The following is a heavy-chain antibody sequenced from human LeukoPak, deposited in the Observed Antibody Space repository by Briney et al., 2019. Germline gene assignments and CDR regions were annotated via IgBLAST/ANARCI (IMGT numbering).Heavy chain of an antibody. CDR1: GYSISSGYY. CDR3: AKHGRLADFDY. Sequence: SETLSLTCTVSGYSISSGYYWGWIRQPPGKGLEWIGSIYHSGSTYYNPSLKSRVTLSVDTSKNQFSLKLSSVTAADTAVYYCAKHGRLADFDYWGQGTLVTVSS. J-gene: IGHJ4*02. D-gene: IGHD2-15*01. CDR2: IYHSGST. V-gene: IGHV4-38-2*02.